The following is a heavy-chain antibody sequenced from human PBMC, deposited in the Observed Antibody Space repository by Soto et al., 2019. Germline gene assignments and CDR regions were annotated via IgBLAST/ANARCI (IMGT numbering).Heavy chain of an antibody. CDR2: ISYDGSNK. D-gene: IGHD3-10*01. CDR3: ARDYRGLIWFGSWGAFDI. CDR1: GFTFSSYA. V-gene: IGHV3-30-3*01. J-gene: IGHJ3*02. Sequence: GGSLRLSCAASGFTFSSYAMHWVRQAPGKGLEWVAVISYDGSNKYYADSVKGRFTISRDNSKNTLYLQMNSLRAEDTAVYYCARDYRGLIWFGSWGAFDIWGQGTMVTVSS.